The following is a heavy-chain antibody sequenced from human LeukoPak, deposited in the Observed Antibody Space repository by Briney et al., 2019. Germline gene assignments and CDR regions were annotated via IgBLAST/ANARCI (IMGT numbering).Heavy chain of an antibody. D-gene: IGHD2-15*01. CDR2: INSNGDDT. V-gene: IGHV3-64*01. CDR3: ARDPGRSPDY. Sequence: GGSLRLSCAASGFTFSHYSFHWVRQAPGKGLEYVSAINSNGDDTYYVNSVKGRFTISRDNSKNTLYLQMGNLRSEDTAVYYCARDPGRSPDYWGQGTLVTVSS. J-gene: IGHJ4*02. CDR1: GFTFSHYS.